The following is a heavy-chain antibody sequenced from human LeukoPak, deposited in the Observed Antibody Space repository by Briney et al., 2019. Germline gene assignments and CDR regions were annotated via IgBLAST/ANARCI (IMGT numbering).Heavy chain of an antibody. D-gene: IGHD3-10*02. CDR3: AKRPAAVRGVIPYVDY. CDR1: GFMFGSSS. J-gene: IGHJ4*02. V-gene: IGHV3-23*01. Sequence: GSLRLSCAASGFMFGSSSMSWVRQVPGKGLEWVSTISASAGNIYYADSVKGRFTISRDNSKNTLFLQMNSLRAEDTAIYYCAKRPAAVRGVIPYVDYWGQGTLVTVSS. CDR2: ISASAGNI.